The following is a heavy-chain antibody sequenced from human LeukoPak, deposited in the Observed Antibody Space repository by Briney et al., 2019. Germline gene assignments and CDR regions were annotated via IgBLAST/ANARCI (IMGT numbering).Heavy chain of an antibody. J-gene: IGHJ4*02. V-gene: IGHV1-2*02. CDR1: GYTFTGYY. CDR3: VLTNAWSYYFDY. Sequence: GASVKVSCKAFGYTFTGYYMHWVRQVPGQGLEWMGWINPNSGATNYAQKFQGRVTMTRDTSISTAYMELSRLTSDDTAVYYCVLTNAWSYYFDYWGQGTLVTVSS. CDR2: INPNSGAT. D-gene: IGHD2-2*01.